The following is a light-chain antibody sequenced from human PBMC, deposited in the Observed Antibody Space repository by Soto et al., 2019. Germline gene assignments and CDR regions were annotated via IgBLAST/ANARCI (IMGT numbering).Light chain of an antibody. J-gene: IGLJ1*01. CDR1: SSDVGGYNF. CDR2: DVT. CDR3: SSHTSVNTRV. Sequence: QSALTQPPSASGSPGQSVTISCTGASSDVGGYNFVSWYQHHPGKAPRLMIYDVTQRPSGVPDRFSGSKSGNTASPTISGLQAEDEADYYCSSHTSVNTRVFGTGTKVTV. V-gene: IGLV2-8*01.